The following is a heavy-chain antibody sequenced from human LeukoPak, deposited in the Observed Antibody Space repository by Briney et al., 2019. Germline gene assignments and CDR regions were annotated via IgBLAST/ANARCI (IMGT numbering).Heavy chain of an antibody. Sequence: SETLSLTCTVSGGSISSGSYYWSWIRQPAGKGLEWIGRIYTSGSTNYNPSLKSRVTISVDTSKNQFSLKLSSVTAADTAVYYCARGLKEYSHSYYYYMDVWGKGTTVTVSS. V-gene: IGHV4-61*02. J-gene: IGHJ6*03. D-gene: IGHD6-6*01. CDR1: GGSISSGSYY. CDR3: ARGLKEYSHSYYYYMDV. CDR2: IYTSGST.